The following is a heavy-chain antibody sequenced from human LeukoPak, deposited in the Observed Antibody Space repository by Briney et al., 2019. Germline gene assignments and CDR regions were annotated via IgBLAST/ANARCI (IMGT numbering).Heavy chain of an antibody. D-gene: IGHD5-18*01. CDR3: ARDRDWAGYSYGFYY. Sequence: SVKVSCKASGGTFSSYAISWVRQAPGQGLEWMGGIIPIFGTANYAQKFQGRVTITTDESTSTAYMELSSLRSEDTAVYYCARDRDWAGYSYGFYYWGQETLVTVSS. V-gene: IGHV1-69*05. J-gene: IGHJ4*02. CDR1: GGTFSSYA. CDR2: IIPIFGTA.